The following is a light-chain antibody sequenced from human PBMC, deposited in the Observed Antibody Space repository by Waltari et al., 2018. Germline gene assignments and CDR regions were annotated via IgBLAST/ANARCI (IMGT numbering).Light chain of an antibody. V-gene: IGLV2-14*03. Sequence: QSALTQSASVSGSPGQSITIPCTATSCDIISDNHVPWYQQHPGKAPKVMIYDVNNRPSGVSDRFSGSRSGNTASLTVSGLQAEDEADYYCSSYTSISTWVFGGGTKLTVV. CDR3: SSYTSISTWV. CDR1: SCDIISDNH. J-gene: IGLJ3*02. CDR2: DVN.